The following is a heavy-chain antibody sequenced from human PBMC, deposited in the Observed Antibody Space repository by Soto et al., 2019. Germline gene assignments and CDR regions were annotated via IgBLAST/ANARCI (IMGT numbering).Heavy chain of an antibody. CDR3: AAVPGDFDC. V-gene: IGHV1-58*01. CDR1: GFTFNTSS. CDR2: IVIGSGNT. D-gene: IGHD1-1*01. Sequence: SVKVSCKASGFTFNTSSVQWVRQARGQRLEWKGWIVIGSGNTMYAERFQERVTFTKDMSTSTAYMELSSLSSEDTAMYYCAAVPGDFDCWGQGTLVTVSS. J-gene: IGHJ4*02.